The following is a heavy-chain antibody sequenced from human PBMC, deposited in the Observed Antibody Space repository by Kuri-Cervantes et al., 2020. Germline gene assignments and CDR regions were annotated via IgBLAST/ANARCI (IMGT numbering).Heavy chain of an antibody. CDR3: AKRSGYYYDSSDAFDI. D-gene: IGHD3-22*01. Sequence: SVKVSCKASGGTFSSYTISWVRQAPGQGLEWMGRIIPILGIANYAQKFQGRVTITADKSTSTAYMELSSLRSEDTAVYYCAKRSGYYYDSSDAFDIWGQGTMVTVSS. J-gene: IGHJ3*02. V-gene: IGHV1-69*02. CDR1: GGTFSSYT. CDR2: IIPILGIA.